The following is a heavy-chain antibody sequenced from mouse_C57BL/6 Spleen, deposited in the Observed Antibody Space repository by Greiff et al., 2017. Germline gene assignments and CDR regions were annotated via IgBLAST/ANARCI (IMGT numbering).Heavy chain of an antibody. V-gene: IGHV1-64*01. Sequence: QVQLQQPGAELVKPGASVKLSCKASGYTFTSYWMHWVKQRPGQGLEWIGMIHPTSGSTNYNEKFKSKATLTVDKSSSTAYMQLSSLTSEDSAVYYCAIGGIYGYDLSYAMDYWGQGTSVTVSS. CDR2: IHPTSGST. CDR1: GYTFTSYW. D-gene: IGHD2-2*01. J-gene: IGHJ4*01. CDR3: AIGGIYGYDLSYAMDY.